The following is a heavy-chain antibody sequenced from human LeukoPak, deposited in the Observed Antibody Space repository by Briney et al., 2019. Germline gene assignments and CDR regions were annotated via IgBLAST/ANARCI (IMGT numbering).Heavy chain of an antibody. CDR1: GFTVSSNY. V-gene: IGHV3-66*01. J-gene: IGHJ6*03. D-gene: IGHD3-16*02. Sequence: GGSLRLSCAASGFTVSSNYMSWVRQAPGKGLEWVSVIYSGGSTYYADSVKGRFTISRDNSKNTLYLQMNSLRAEDTAVYYCARLDYVWGSYRLLNYYMDVWGKGTTATISS. CDR2: IYSGGST. CDR3: ARLDYVWGSYRLLNYYMDV.